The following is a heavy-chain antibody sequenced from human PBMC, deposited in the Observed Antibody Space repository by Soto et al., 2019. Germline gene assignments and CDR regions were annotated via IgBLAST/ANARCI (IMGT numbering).Heavy chain of an antibody. J-gene: IGHJ5*02. D-gene: IGHD1-26*01. V-gene: IGHV3-48*01. CDR1: GFTFSSYS. CDR2: ISSSSSTI. CDR3: AREEGLLNCFAP. Sequence: EVQLVASGGGLVQPGGSLRLSCAASGFTFSSYSMNWVRQAPGKGLEWVSYISSSSSTIYYADSVKGRFTISRDNAKNSLYLQRNSLRAEDTAVYYCAREEGLLNCFAPGGQGTLVTVSS.